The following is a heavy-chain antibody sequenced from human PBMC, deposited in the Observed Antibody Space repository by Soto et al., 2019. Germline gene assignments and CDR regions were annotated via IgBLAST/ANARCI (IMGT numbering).Heavy chain of an antibody. CDR2: MGYNGYT. D-gene: IGHD3-10*01. J-gene: IGHJ6*02. CDR3: ARQGFGELHGLVDV. V-gene: IGHV4-59*08. CDR1: GGPMCNYY. Sequence: QVQLQESGPGLVKPSETLSLTCTISGGPMCNYYCSWFRQPPGQGLEWIGYMGYNGYTRYNPSLRSRVTISLDTSKNQFSLNLSSVTAADTALYYCARQGFGELHGLVDVWGQGTTVTVSS.